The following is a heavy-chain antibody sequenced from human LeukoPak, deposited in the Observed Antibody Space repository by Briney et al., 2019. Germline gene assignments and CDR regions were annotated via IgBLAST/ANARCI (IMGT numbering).Heavy chain of an antibody. D-gene: IGHD6-19*01. CDR3: GGHVQRSGWDY. J-gene: IGHJ4*02. CDR1: GFTFSNNW. V-gene: IGHV3-7*05. Sequence: QSGGSLRLSCAASGFTFSNNWMGWVRQAPGKGLEWVANIADDGSEKYYVDSVKGRFTISRDNAKSSLYLQMSSLRAEDTAVYYCGGHVQRSGWDYWGRGTLVTVSS. CDR2: IADDGSEK.